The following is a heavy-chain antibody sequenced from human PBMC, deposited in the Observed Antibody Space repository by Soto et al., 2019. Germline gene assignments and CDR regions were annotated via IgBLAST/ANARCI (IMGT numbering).Heavy chain of an antibody. J-gene: IGHJ6*02. CDR3: AKDKMATPVDYYYYYGMDV. D-gene: IGHD5-12*01. CDR2: ISWDGGST. Sequence: GGSLRLSCAASGFTFDDYTMHWVRQAPGKGLEWVSLISWDGGSTYYADSVKGRFTISRDNSKNSLYLQMNSLRTEDTALYYCAKDKMATPVDYYYYYGMDVWGQGTTVTVSS. CDR1: GFTFDDYT. V-gene: IGHV3-43*01.